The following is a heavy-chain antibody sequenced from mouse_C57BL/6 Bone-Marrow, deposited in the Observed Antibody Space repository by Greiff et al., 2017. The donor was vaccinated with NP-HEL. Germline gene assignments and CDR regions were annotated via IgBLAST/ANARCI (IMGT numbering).Heavy chain of an antibody. V-gene: IGHV5-4*01. D-gene: IGHD2-4*01. CDR2: ISDGGSYT. CDR1: GFTFSSYA. J-gene: IGHJ3*01. Sequence: EVQVVESGGGLVKPGGSLKLSCAASGFTFSSYAMSWVRQTPEKRLEWVATISDGGSYTYYPDNVKGRFTISRDNAKNNLYLQMSHLKSEDTAMYYCARDPYDYDPFAYWGQGTLVTVSA. CDR3: ARDPYDYDPFAY.